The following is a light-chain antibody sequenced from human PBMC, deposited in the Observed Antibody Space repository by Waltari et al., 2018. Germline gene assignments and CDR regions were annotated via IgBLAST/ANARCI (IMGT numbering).Light chain of an antibody. Sequence: ENVLTQSPGTLSLSLGERVTLSCRARQSVDNRFLAWYQKKPGQAPRLPLYGASSRATDIPDRFIGSGSGTDFTLTINRLEPEDFAVYYCHQSGGSGRTFGGGTKVEIK. J-gene: IGKJ4*01. CDR3: HQSGGSGRT. CDR1: QSVDNRF. V-gene: IGKV3-20*01. CDR2: GAS.